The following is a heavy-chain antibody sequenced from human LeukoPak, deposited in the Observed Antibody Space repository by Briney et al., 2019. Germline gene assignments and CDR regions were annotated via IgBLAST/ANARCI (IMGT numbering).Heavy chain of an antibody. D-gene: IGHD4-17*01. CDR3: AWTTVTTSKGIFVY. CDR1: GGSFSGYY. Sequence: PSQTLSLTCAVYGGSFSGYYWSWIRRPPGKGLEWSGEINHSGSTNYNPSLKSRVTISVDTSKNQFSLKLSSVTAADTAVYYCAWTTVTTSKGIFVYWGQGTLVTVSS. V-gene: IGHV4-34*01. J-gene: IGHJ4*02. CDR2: INHSGST.